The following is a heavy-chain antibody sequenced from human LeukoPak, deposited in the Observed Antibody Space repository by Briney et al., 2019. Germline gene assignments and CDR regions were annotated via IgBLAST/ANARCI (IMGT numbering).Heavy chain of an antibody. CDR3: VKDSGWGGCDH. J-gene: IGHJ4*02. D-gene: IGHD6-25*01. CDR2: IRQDGSVQ. CDR1: GFTFSSYW. Sequence: GGSLRLSCAASGFTFSSYWMSWVRQAPGKGLEWVANIRQDGSVQNYVDSVKGRFTISRDNPKNSVYLQMSSLRAEDTAVYYCVKDSGWGGCDHWGPGTLVTVSS. V-gene: IGHV3-7*01.